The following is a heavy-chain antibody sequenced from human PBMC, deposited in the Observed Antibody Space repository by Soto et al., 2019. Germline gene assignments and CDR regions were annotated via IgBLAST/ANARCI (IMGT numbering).Heavy chain of an antibody. Sequence: ASVKVSCKASGYTFTSYGISWVRQAPGQGLEWMGWISAYNGNTNYAQKLQGRVTMTTDTSTSTAYMELRSLRSDDTAVYYCGRDQDIVVVPAAPGNYWGQGTLVTVSS. J-gene: IGHJ4*02. CDR2: ISAYNGNT. CDR1: GYTFTSYG. D-gene: IGHD2-2*01. V-gene: IGHV1-18*01. CDR3: GRDQDIVVVPAAPGNY.